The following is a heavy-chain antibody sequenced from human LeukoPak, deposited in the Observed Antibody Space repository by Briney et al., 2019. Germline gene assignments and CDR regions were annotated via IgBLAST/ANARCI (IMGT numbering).Heavy chain of an antibody. CDR1: GGSISSYY. CDR2: IYYSGST. CDR3: ARVSIAVAPYFDY. D-gene: IGHD6-19*01. Sequence: PSETLSLTCTVSGGSISSYYWSWIRQPPGKGLEWIGYIYYSGSTNYNPSLKSRVTISVDTSKNQFSLKLSSVTAADTAVYYCARVSIAVAPYFDYWGQGTLVTVSS. J-gene: IGHJ4*02. V-gene: IGHV4-59*01.